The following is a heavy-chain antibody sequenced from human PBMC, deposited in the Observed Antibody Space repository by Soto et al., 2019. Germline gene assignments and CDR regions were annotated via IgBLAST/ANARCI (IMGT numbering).Heavy chain of an antibody. V-gene: IGHV3-30*18. J-gene: IGHJ4*02. Sequence: PGGSLRLSCAASGFTFSSFDMHWVRQAPGKGLEWVAVISYDGSNKYYADSVKGRFTISRDNSKNTLYLQMNSLRAEDTAVYYCAKDLYGRYGGHSRPSAFDYWGQGTLVTVSS. D-gene: IGHD1-26*01. CDR3: AKDLYGRYGGHSRPSAFDY. CDR2: ISYDGSNK. CDR1: GFTFSSFD.